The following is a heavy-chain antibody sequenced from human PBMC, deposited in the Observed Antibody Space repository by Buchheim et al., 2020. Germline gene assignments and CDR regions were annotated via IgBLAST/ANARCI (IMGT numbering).Heavy chain of an antibody. CDR3: ARGRRIAAVYDY. Sequence: QVQLQQWGAGLLKPSETLSLTCAVYGGSFSGYYWSWIRQPPGKGLEWIGEINHSGSTNYNPSLKSRVTIPVDTSKNQFSLKLSSVTAADTAVYYCARGRRIAAVYDYWGQGTL. D-gene: IGHD6-13*01. V-gene: IGHV4-34*01. CDR2: INHSGST. CDR1: GGSFSGYY. J-gene: IGHJ4*02.